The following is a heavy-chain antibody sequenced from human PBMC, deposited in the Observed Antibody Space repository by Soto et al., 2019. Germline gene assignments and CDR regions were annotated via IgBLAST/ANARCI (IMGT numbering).Heavy chain of an antibody. CDR3: ARHRFNYYDDTVYYYFDY. V-gene: IGHV1-18*04. Sequence: GASVKVSCKASGYSFTSYGISWVRQAPGQGPEWMGWIIGHNGNTNHPQSLQGRVTMTTDTSRNTAYIELRSLRSDDTAVYYCARHRFNYYDDTVYYYFDYWGQGTLVTVSS. CDR2: IIGHNGNT. D-gene: IGHD3-22*01. J-gene: IGHJ4*02. CDR1: GYSFTSYG.